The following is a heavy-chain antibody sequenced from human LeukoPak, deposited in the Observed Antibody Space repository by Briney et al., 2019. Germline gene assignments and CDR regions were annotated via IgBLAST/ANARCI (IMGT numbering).Heavy chain of an antibody. CDR1: GYTFTSYD. J-gene: IGHJ4*02. Sequence: GAPVKVSCKASGYTFTSYDFNWVRQAPGQGLEWLGWMNPNSGDTGYAQRFQGRVSMTRDTSITTAYMELSSLRSDDTAIYYCARNTPNYGDFDFWGQGTLVTVSS. CDR3: ARNTPNYGDFDF. D-gene: IGHD4-17*01. V-gene: IGHV1-8*01. CDR2: MNPNSGDT.